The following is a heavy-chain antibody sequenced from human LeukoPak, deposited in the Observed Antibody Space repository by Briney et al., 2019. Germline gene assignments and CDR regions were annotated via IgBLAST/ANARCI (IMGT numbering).Heavy chain of an antibody. J-gene: IGHJ4*02. CDR3: ARDESLGSKDY. V-gene: IGHV1-2*02. CDR1: GYTFTGYY. Sequence: ASVKVSCKASGYTFTGYYMHWVRQAPGQGLEWMGWINPNSGGTNYAQKFQGRVTMTRDTSITTAYMEMSRLRSDDTAVYYCARDESLGSKDYWGQGTLVTVSS. CDR2: INPNSGGT. D-gene: IGHD2-15*01.